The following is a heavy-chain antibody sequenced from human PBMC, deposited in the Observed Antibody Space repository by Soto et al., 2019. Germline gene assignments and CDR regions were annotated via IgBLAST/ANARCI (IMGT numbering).Heavy chain of an antibody. CDR1: GGSTSISSYY. CDR3: ARHGREQLVRVRTDFGV. V-gene: IGHV4-39*01. D-gene: IGHD6-13*01. CDR2: VYYSGST. J-gene: IGHJ4*02. Sequence: SDTLSLTCTLSGGSTSISSYYWAWIRQPPGKGLEWIGTVYYSGSTSYNPSLKGRVTISVDTSKDQFSLKLNSVTATDTAVYYCARHGREQLVRVRTDFGVWGQGTLVTVCS.